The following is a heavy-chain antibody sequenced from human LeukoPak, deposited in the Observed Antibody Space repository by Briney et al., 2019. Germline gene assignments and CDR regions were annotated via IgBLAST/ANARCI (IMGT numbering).Heavy chain of an antibody. D-gene: IGHD4-17*01. Sequence: PSETLSLTCAVYGGSFSGYYWSWIRQPPGKGLEWIGEINHSGSTNYNPSLKSRVTISVDTSKNQFSLKLSSVTAEDTAVYYCARERRSTVISRYYFDYWGQGTLVTVSS. J-gene: IGHJ4*02. CDR2: INHSGST. CDR1: GGSFSGYY. CDR3: ARERRSTVISRYYFDY. V-gene: IGHV4-34*01.